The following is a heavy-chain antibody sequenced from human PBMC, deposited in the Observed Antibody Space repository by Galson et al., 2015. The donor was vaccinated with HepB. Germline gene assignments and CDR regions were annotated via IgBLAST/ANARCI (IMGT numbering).Heavy chain of an antibody. V-gene: IGHV1-8*01. CDR1: GYTFTSYD. D-gene: IGHD1-26*01. J-gene: IGHJ4*02. CDR2: MNPNSGNT. Sequence: SCKASGYTFTSYDINWVRQATGQGLEWMGWMNPNSGNTGYAQKFQGRVTMTRNTSISTAYMELSSLRSEDTAVYYCARDGGDIVGATGFDYWGQGTLVTVSS. CDR3: ARDGGDIVGATGFDY.